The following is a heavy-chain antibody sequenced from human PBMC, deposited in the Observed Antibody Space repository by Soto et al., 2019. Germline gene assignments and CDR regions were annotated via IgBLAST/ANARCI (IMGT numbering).Heavy chain of an antibody. Sequence: GGSLRLSCAASGFTFSSYAMSWVRQAPGKGPEWVSAMSGSGDNTYYADSVKGRFTISRDNSKNALYLQMNSLRAEDMAVYYCAKHTRPAAGTNYFDYWGQGTLVTVSS. CDR2: MSGSGDNT. CDR1: GFTFSSYA. D-gene: IGHD6-13*01. V-gene: IGHV3-23*01. CDR3: AKHTRPAAGTNYFDY. J-gene: IGHJ4*02.